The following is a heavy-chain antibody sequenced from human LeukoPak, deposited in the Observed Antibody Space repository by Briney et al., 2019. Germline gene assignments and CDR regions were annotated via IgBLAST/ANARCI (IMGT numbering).Heavy chain of an antibody. J-gene: IGHJ3*02. CDR3: VNDSNYYHNIGVRYYYYDTLDI. V-gene: IGHV3-7*01. CDR2: IKADGRVK. D-gene: IGHD3-22*01. Sequence: GGSLRLSCAASAFSFSTFRMTWVPPAPGKGLERVANIKADGRVKYYMDSMKVRFTISRATPRTSIYLQVNSLRAQDTADNDGVNDSNYYHNIGVRYYYYDTLDIWGHATMVTVSS. CDR1: AFSFSTFR.